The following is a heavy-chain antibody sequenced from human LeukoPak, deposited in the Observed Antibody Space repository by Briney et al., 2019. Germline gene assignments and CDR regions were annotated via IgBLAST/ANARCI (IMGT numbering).Heavy chain of an antibody. CDR3: ARGPPYIVVVTPIGFFHY. CDR1: GGSFSGYY. CDR2: INHRGST. Sequence: PSETLSLTCAVYGGSFSGYYWSWIRQPPGKGLEWIGEINHRGSTNYNPSLKSRVTISVDTSKNQFSLKLSSVTAADTAVYYCARGPPYIVVVTPIGFFHYWGQGTLVTVSS. J-gene: IGHJ4*02. V-gene: IGHV4-34*01. D-gene: IGHD2-21*02.